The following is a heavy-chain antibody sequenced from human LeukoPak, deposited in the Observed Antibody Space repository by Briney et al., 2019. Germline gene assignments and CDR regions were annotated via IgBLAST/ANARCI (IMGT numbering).Heavy chain of an antibody. D-gene: IGHD4-17*01. J-gene: IGHJ6*02. CDR1: GFTFSSYG. Sequence: GRSLRLSCAASGFTFSSYGMHWVRQAPGKGLEWVAVIWYDGSNKYYADSVKGRFTISRDNSKNTLYLQMNSLRAEDTAVYYCARSPTVTTPLYYYYGMDVWGQGTTVTVSS. CDR3: ARSPTVTTPLYYYYGMDV. CDR2: IWYDGSNK. V-gene: IGHV3-33*01.